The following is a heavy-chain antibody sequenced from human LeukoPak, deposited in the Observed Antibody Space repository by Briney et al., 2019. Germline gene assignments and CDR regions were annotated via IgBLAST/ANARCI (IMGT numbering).Heavy chain of an antibody. CDR2: INHSGST. CDR3: ARVYYSSSYDYWYFDL. D-gene: IGHD6-13*01. CDR1: GGSFSGYF. Sequence: PSETLSLTCAVYGGSFSGYFWSWIRQPPGKGLEWIGEINHSGSTNYNPSLKSRVTISVDTSKNQFSLKLSSVTAADTAVYYCARVYYSSSYDYWYFDLWGRGTLVTVSS. J-gene: IGHJ2*01. V-gene: IGHV4-34*01.